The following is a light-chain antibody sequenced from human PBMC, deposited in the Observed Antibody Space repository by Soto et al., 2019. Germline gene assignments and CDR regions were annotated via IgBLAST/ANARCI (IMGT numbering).Light chain of an antibody. CDR3: QQHETLIT. J-gene: IGKJ5*01. CDR2: GAF. CDR1: QSFRGL. V-gene: IGKV3-20*01. Sequence: EVVLTQSPVTLSLSPGERATLSCRASQSFRGLLAWYQQKPGQAPRLLIYGAFTRATGIPDRFSGSGSGTDFTLTISRLEPEDFAVYYCQQHETLITFGQGTRLEIK.